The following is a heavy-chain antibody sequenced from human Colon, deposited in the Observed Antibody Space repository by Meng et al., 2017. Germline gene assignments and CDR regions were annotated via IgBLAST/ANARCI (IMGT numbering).Heavy chain of an antibody. V-gene: IGHV4-30-4*01. CDR3: ARGYYDSSGYGYWYFDL. CDR1: GGSISSGDYY. J-gene: IGHJ2*01. CDR2: IYYSGST. Sequence: QSQPQEAGPGLVKPSQTLSLTCTVPGGSISSGDYYWSWIRQPPGKGLEWIGYIYYSGSTYYNPSLKSRVTISVDTSKNQFSLKLSSVTAADTAVYYCARGYYDSSGYGYWYFDLWGRGTLVTVSS. D-gene: IGHD3-22*01.